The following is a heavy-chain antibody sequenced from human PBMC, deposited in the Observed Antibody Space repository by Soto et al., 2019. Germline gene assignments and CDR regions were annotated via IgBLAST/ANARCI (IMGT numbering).Heavy chain of an antibody. CDR3: GGCRYGGGDWFDP. Sequence: SETLSLTCTASGGSISSGAYYWSWIRQHPGKGLEWIGYIYYSGSTYYNPSLTSRVTISIDTSKNQFSLKLSSVTAADTAVYYWGGCRYGGGDWFDPWGQGTLVTVSS. D-gene: IGHD3-10*01. CDR2: IYYSGST. CDR1: GGSISSGAYY. V-gene: IGHV4-31*03. J-gene: IGHJ5*02.